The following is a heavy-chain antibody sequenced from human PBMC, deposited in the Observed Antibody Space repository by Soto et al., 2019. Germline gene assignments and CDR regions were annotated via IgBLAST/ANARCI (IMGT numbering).Heavy chain of an antibody. J-gene: IGHJ6*02. D-gene: IGHD5-18*01. CDR2: ISGSGGST. Sequence: PGGSLRLSCADSGFNFSSYAMSGVRQAPGKGLEWVSAISGSGGSTYYADSVKGRFTISRDNSKNTLYLQMNSLRAEDTAVYYYAKGDTAMVDNYYFYAGMDVGGQGTTVTVYS. CDR1: GFNFSSYA. CDR3: AKGDTAMVDNYYFYAGMDV. V-gene: IGHV3-23*01.